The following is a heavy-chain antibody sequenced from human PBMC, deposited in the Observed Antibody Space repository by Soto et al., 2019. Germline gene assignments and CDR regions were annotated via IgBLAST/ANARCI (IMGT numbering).Heavy chain of an antibody. Sequence: SETLSLTCTVSGGSISSGGYYWSWIRQHPGKGLEWIGCIYYSGSTYYNPSLKSRITISVDTSKNRFSLKLNSVTAADTAVYYCARMMTTVTIFDYWGQGTLVTVSS. V-gene: IGHV4-31*03. J-gene: IGHJ4*02. CDR1: GGSISSGGYY. CDR2: IYYSGST. CDR3: ARMMTTVTIFDY. D-gene: IGHD4-17*01.